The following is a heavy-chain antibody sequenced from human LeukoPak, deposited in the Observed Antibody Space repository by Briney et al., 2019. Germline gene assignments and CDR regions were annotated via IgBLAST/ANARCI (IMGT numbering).Heavy chain of an antibody. CDR1: GFTFSSYG. V-gene: IGHV3-30*18. CDR2: ISYDGSNK. J-gene: IGHJ4*02. CDR3: AKAAMF. Sequence: GRSLRLSCAASGFTFSSYGMHWVRQAPGKGLEWVAVISYDGSNKYYADSVKGRFTISRDNSKNTLYLQMNSLRAEDTAVYYCAKAAMFWGQGTLVTVSS. D-gene: IGHD3-10*02.